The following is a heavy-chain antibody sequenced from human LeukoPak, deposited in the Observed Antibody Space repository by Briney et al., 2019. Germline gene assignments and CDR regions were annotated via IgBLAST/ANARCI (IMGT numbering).Heavy chain of an antibody. CDR1: GFTFSSYE. CDR2: ISSSGSTI. Sequence: GGSLRLSCAASGFTFSSYEFNWVRQAPGKGLEWVSYISSSGSTIYYADSVKGRFTISRDNSKNTLYLQMNSLRAEDTAVYYCAKGGYHGNAPGYWGQGTLVTVSS. D-gene: IGHD4-23*01. V-gene: IGHV3-48*03. J-gene: IGHJ4*02. CDR3: AKGGYHGNAPGY.